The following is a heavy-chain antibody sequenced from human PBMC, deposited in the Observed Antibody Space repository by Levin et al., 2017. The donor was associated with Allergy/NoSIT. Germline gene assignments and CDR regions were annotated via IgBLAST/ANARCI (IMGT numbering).Heavy chain of an antibody. Sequence: GGSLRLSCAASGFNFSIYSMNWVRQAPGKGLEWVSHIPHYSSIIYYADSVKGRFTISRDNSKNSLYLQMNSLRAEDTAVYYCARDGSRGWENDYWGQGTLVTVSS. D-gene: IGHD1-26*01. CDR2: IPHYSSII. CDR1: GFNFSIYS. J-gene: IGHJ4*02. V-gene: IGHV3-48*01. CDR3: ARDGSRGWENDY.